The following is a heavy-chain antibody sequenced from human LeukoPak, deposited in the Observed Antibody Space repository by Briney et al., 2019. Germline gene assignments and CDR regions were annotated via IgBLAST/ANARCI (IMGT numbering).Heavy chain of an antibody. Sequence: SETLSLTCSVSGGSISSYYWSWIRQPAGKGLEWIGRIYTSESTNYNPSLKSRVTMSVDTSKNQFSLKLSSVTAADTAVYYCASLATRRLISYYFDYWGQGTLVTVSS. J-gene: IGHJ4*02. D-gene: IGHD3-16*01. CDR3: ASLATRRLISYYFDY. CDR1: GGSISSYY. V-gene: IGHV4-4*07. CDR2: IYTSEST.